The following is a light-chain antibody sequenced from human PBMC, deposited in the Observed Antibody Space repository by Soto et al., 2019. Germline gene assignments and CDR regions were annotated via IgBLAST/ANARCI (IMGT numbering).Light chain of an antibody. CDR3: SSYTSSSTGV. V-gene: IGLV2-14*01. Sequence: QSAVSEPAWVSGSLGLLIIISCTGTSSDVGGYNYVSWYQQHPGKAPKLMIYDVSNRPSGVSNRFSGSKSGDTASLTISGLQAEDEADYYCSSYTSSSTGVFGTGTKVTVL. J-gene: IGLJ1*01. CDR2: DVS. CDR1: SSDVGGYNY.